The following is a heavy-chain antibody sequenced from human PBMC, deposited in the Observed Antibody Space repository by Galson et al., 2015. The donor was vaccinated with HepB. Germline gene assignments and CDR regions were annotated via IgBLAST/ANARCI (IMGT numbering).Heavy chain of an antibody. CDR1: GYSFINNW. J-gene: IGHJ5*02. CDR2: IDPSDSYP. CDR3: ARLIGGYSFGYFDP. D-gene: IGHD5-18*01. Sequence: QSGAEVKKPGESLTISCKGSGYSFINNWIAWVRQTPGKGLEWMGRIDPSDSYPNYSPSFQGHVTISVDRSINTAHLHWSSLKASDTATYFCARLIGGYSFGYFDPWGQGTPVTVSS. V-gene: IGHV5-10-1*01.